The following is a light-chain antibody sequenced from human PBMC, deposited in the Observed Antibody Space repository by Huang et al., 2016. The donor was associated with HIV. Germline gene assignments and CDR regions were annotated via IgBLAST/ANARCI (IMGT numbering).Light chain of an antibody. CDR3: QQYSNMNT. CDR2: GAS. J-gene: IGKJ2*01. V-gene: IGKV3-15*01. CDR1: QSVGSS. Sequence: EIQMTQSPGTLSASPGERVTLYCRASQSVGSSLAWFQHKPGQGPMLVIYGASTRATDIPVRFSGSGSGTEFTLSINSLQSEDYAVYYCQQYSNMNTFGQGTRLEIK.